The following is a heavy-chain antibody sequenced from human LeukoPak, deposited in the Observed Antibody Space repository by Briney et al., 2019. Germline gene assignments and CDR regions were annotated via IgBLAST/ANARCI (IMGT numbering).Heavy chain of an antibody. D-gene: IGHD2-15*01. J-gene: IGHJ4*02. CDR3: AKYMRCAVVAAPCDY. CDR1: GFTFSSYA. V-gene: IGHV3-23*01. Sequence: PGGSLRLSCAASGFTFSSYAMSWVRQAPGKGLEWVSAISGSGGSTYYADSVKGRFTISRDNSKNTLYLQMNSLRAEDTAVYYWAKYMRCAVVAAPCDYWGEGTLVTVSS. CDR2: ISGSGGST.